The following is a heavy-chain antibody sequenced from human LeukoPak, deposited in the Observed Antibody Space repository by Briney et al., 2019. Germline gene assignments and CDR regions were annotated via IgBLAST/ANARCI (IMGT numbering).Heavy chain of an antibody. V-gene: IGHV4-59*01. CDR3: ARGKRDYDSYGMDV. J-gene: IGHJ6*02. CDR2: IYYSGST. CDR1: GGSISSYY. Sequence: SETLSLTCTVSGGSISSYYWSWIRQPPGKGLEWIGYIYYSGSTNYNPSLKSRVTISVDTSKNQFSLKLSSVTAADTAVYYCARGKRDYDSYGMDVWGQGTTVTVSS.